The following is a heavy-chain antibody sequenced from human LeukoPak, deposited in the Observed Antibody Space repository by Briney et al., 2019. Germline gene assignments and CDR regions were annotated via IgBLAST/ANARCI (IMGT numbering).Heavy chain of an antibody. CDR1: GFTFSSYW. D-gene: IGHD3-3*01. J-gene: IGHJ4*02. V-gene: IGHV3-7*01. CDR2: VKQDGSEK. Sequence: GGSLRLSCAASGFTFSSYWMSWVRQAPGKGLEWVANVKQDGSEKYYVDSVKGRFTISRDNAKNSLYLQMNSLRAEDTAVYYCARDYDFWSGYSDYWGQGTLATVSS. CDR3: ARDYDFWSGYSDY.